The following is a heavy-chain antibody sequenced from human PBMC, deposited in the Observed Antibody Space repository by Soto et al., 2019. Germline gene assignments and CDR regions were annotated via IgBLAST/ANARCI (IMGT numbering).Heavy chain of an antibody. CDR3: AKGFGELLSNYYYYYMDV. CDR2: ISGSGGST. Sequence: GGSLRLSCAASGFTFSSYAMSWVRQAPGKGLEWVSAISGSGGSTYYADSVKGRFTISRDNSKNTLYLQMNSLRAEDTAVYYCAKGFGELLSNYYYYYMDVWGKGTTVTVSS. J-gene: IGHJ6*03. V-gene: IGHV3-23*01. CDR1: GFTFSSYA. D-gene: IGHD3-10*01.